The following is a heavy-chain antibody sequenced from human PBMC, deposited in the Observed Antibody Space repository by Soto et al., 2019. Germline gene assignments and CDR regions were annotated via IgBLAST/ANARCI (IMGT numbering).Heavy chain of an antibody. J-gene: IGHJ6*02. V-gene: IGHV3-48*03. CDR3: ALVPAYGMDV. CDR1: GFTFSSYE. CDR2: ISSSGSTI. D-gene: IGHD2-2*01. Sequence: EVQLVESGGGLVQPGGSLRLSCAASGFTFSSYEMNWVRQAPGKGLEWVSYISSSGSTIYYAYSVKGRFTISRDNAKNSLYLQMNSLRAEDTAVYYCALVPAYGMDVWGQGTTVTVSS.